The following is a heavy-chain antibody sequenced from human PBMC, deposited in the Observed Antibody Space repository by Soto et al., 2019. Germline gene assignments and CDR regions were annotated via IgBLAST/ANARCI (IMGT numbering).Heavy chain of an antibody. CDR3: VQTRCGGDCLTFYSSHAYYGLDV. CDR2: IYWDDDK. V-gene: IGHV2-5*02. Sequence: QITLKESGPPLVKPTQTLTLTCTFSGFALRYTGEGMGWIRQPPGKALEWLALIYWDDDKRYNPSLRSRLTITKDTSRKQVVLTMTNMDPVDTATYYCVQTRCGGDCLTFYSSHAYYGLDVWGQGTTVTVSS. CDR1: GFALRYTGEG. J-gene: IGHJ6*02. D-gene: IGHD2-21*02.